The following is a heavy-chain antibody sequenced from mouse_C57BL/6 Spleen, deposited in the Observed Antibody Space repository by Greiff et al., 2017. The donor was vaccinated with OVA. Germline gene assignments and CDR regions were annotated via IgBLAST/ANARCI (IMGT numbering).Heavy chain of an antibody. V-gene: IGHV1-82*01. CDR2: IYPGDGDT. CDR1: GYAFSSSW. CDR3: AREDYGSTYPFAY. Sequence: VQLQQSGPELVKPGASVKISCKASGYAFSSSWMNWVKQRPGTGLEWIGRIYPGDGDTNYNGKFKGKATLTADKSSSTAYMQLRSLTSEDAAVYFCAREDYGSTYPFAYWGQGTLVTVSA. D-gene: IGHD1-1*01. J-gene: IGHJ3*01.